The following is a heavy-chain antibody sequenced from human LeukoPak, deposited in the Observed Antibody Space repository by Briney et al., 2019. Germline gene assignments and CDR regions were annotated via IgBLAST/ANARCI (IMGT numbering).Heavy chain of an antibody. J-gene: IGHJ4*02. CDR3: AKEWGKYSSSSTFDY. Sequence: GGSLRLSCAASGFTFSSYAMSWVRQAPGKGLEWVSAISGSGGSTYYADSVKGRFTISRDNSKNTLYLQMNSLRAEGTAVYYCAKEWGKYSSSSTFDYWGQGTLVTVSS. D-gene: IGHD6-13*01. V-gene: IGHV3-23*01. CDR1: GFTFSSYA. CDR2: ISGSGGST.